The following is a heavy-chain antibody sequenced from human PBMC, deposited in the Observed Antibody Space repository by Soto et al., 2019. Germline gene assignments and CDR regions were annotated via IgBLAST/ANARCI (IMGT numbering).Heavy chain of an antibody. D-gene: IGHD2-21*02. CDR3: ARSIVVVTALDY. CDR2: ISTDNGDT. V-gene: IGHV1-18*01. J-gene: IGHJ4*02. Sequence: ASVKVSCKASGYTFTRSGISWVRQAPGQGLEWMGWISTDNGDTNYAQKFQGRVTITTDTSTSTAYMELSSLRSEDTAVYYCARSIVVVTALDYWGQGTLVTVSS. CDR1: GYTFTRSG.